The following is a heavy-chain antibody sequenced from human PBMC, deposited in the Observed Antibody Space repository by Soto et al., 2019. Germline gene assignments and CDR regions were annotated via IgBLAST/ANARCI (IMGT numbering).Heavy chain of an antibody. J-gene: IGHJ4*02. CDR1: GFTVSSYG. Sequence: QVQLVESGGGVVQPGRSLRLSCAASGFTVSSYGLHWVRQAPGKGLEWLAFISYDGSDKFYADSVKGRFTISRDSSKNTLYLQMNSLRAGDTAVYYCARVLGGYPNFDFWVQGTLVTVSS. D-gene: IGHD3-22*01. CDR2: ISYDGSDK. CDR3: ARVLGGYPNFDF. V-gene: IGHV3-30-3*01.